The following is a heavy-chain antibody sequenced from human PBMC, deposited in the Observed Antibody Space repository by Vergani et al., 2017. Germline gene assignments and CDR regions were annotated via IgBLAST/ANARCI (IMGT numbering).Heavy chain of an antibody. CDR2: ISYDGSNK. V-gene: IGHV3-30*18. CDR1: GFTFSSYG. Sequence: QVQLVESGGGVVQPGRSLRLSCAASGFTFSSYGMHWVRQAPGKGLEWVAVISYDGSNKYYADSVKGRFTISRDHSKNTLYLQMNSLRAEDTAVYYCAKLADPFDYWGQGTLVTVSS. J-gene: IGHJ4*02. CDR3: AKLADPFDY.